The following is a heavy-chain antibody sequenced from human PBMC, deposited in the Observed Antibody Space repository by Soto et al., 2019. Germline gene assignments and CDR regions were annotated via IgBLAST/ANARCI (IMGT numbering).Heavy chain of an antibody. Sequence: GASLKVSCKASGGTFSIYTISWVRQAPGQGLEWMGRIIPILGIANYAQKFQSRVTITADKSTSTAYMELSSLRSEDTAVYYCARAGRGYCSGGSCYDYWGQGTLVTVSS. CDR2: IIPILGIA. CDR1: GGTFSIYT. D-gene: IGHD2-15*01. J-gene: IGHJ4*02. CDR3: ARAGRGYCSGGSCYDY. V-gene: IGHV1-69*02.